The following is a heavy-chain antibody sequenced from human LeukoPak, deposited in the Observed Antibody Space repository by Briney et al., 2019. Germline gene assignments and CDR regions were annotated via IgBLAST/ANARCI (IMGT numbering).Heavy chain of an antibody. CDR3: AKKVVVGATSPYSDFQD. D-gene: IGHD1-26*01. CDR1: GFTFSSFA. CDR2: ISGSGVTT. J-gene: IGHJ1*01. V-gene: IGHV3-23*01. Sequence: GGSLKLSCVASGFTFSSFAMAWVRQAPGKGLEWVSAISGSGVTTHYAGSVKGRFSISRDNSKNTLYLQMNSLRAEDTALYYCAKKVVVGATSPYSDFQDWGQGTLVTVSS.